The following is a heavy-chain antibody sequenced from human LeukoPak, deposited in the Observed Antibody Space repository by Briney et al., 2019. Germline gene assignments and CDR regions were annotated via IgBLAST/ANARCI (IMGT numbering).Heavy chain of an antibody. CDR3: ARDNTAMVARHDY. CDR2: IYSGGST. V-gene: IGHV3-66*01. D-gene: IGHD5-18*01. Sequence: GGSLRLSCAASGFTVSSNYMSWVRQAPGKGLEWVSVIYSGGSTYYADSVKGRFTISRDNSKNTLYLQMNSLRAEDTAVYYCARDNTAMVARHDYWGQGTLVTVSS. J-gene: IGHJ4*02. CDR1: GFTVSSNY.